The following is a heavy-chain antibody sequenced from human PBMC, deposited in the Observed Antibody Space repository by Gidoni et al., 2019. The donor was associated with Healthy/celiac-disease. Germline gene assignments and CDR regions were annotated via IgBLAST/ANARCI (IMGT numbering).Heavy chain of an antibody. Sequence: QVPLQQWGAGLLKPSQTLSLTCAVYGGSFSGYYWSWIRQPPGKGLEWIGEINHSGSTNYNPSLKSRVTISVDTSKNQFSLKLSSVTAADTAVYYCARGSSPPRYWGQGTLVTVSS. CDR3: ARGSSPPRY. CDR2: INHSGST. V-gene: IGHV4-34*01. D-gene: IGHD2-2*01. CDR1: GGSFSGYY. J-gene: IGHJ4*02.